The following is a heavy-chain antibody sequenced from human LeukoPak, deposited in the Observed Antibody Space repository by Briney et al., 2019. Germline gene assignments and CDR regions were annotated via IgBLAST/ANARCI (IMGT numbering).Heavy chain of an antibody. D-gene: IGHD3-10*01. CDR1: GFTFSDYY. CDR2: ISSSGNTI. V-gene: IGHV3-11*04. J-gene: IGHJ4*02. Sequence: GGSLRLSCAASGFTFSDYYMTWIRQAPGKGLEWVSYISSSGNTIYYADSVRGRFTISRDNAKNSLYLQMNSLRAEDTAVYYCAAAAYGSGSYTVDYWGQGTLVTVSS. CDR3: AAAAYGSGSYTVDY.